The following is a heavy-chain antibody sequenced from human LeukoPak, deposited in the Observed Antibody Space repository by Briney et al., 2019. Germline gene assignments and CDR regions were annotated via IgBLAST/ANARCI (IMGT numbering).Heavy chain of an antibody. Sequence: HPGGSLRLSCAASGCTFSNYEMNWVRQAPGKGLEWVSYISSRGSTIYYADFVKGRFTISRDNAKNSLYLQMNSLRVEDTAVYYCARAHYYDSSALDYWGQGTLVTVSS. D-gene: IGHD3-22*01. CDR2: ISSRGSTI. CDR3: ARAHYYDSSALDY. V-gene: IGHV3-48*03. CDR1: GCTFSNYE. J-gene: IGHJ4*02.